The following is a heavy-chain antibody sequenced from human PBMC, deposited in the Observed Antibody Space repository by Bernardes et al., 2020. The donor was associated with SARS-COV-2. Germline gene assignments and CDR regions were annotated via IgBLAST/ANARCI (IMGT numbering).Heavy chain of an antibody. Sequence: SETLSLTCTVSGGSINSYYWSWIRQTPGKGLEWIGHIYYSGSTNYNPSLKSRVTISIDTSKNQFFPKLTSVTAADTAVYYCAKDSRFGISSSCYAFYYYGLDVWGRGTTVTVSS. CDR2: IYYSGST. V-gene: IGHV4-59*12. D-gene: IGHD2-2*01. CDR1: GGSINSYY. CDR3: AKDSRFGISSSCYAFYYYGLDV. J-gene: IGHJ6*02.